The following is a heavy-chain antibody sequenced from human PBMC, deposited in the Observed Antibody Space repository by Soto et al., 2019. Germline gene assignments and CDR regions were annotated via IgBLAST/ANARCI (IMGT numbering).Heavy chain of an antibody. Sequence: GSAVKPSCKASGYTFTSYGISWVRQAPGQGLEWMGWISAYNGNTNYAQKLQGRVTMTTDTSTSTAYMELRSLRSDDTAVYYCARSRLLSGSYSRSDIDYRCQAPLV. J-gene: IGHJ4*02. CDR2: ISAYNGNT. CDR1: GYTFTSYG. CDR3: ARSRLLSGSYSRSDIDY. D-gene: IGHD1-26*01. V-gene: IGHV1-18*01.